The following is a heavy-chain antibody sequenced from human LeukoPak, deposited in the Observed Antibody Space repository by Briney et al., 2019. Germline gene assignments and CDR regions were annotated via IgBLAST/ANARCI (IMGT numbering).Heavy chain of an antibody. CDR3: ARQRHNYGYSFLDY. CDR1: GFTFSSYW. D-gene: IGHD5-18*01. J-gene: IGHJ4*02. V-gene: IGHV3-7*01. Sequence: GGSLRLSCAASGFTFSSYWMSWVRQAPGKGLEWVANIKEDGSEKNYVYSVKGRFTISRDNAKNPLYLQMNSLRAEDTAVYYCARQRHNYGYSFLDYWGQGTLVTVSS. CDR2: IKEDGSEK.